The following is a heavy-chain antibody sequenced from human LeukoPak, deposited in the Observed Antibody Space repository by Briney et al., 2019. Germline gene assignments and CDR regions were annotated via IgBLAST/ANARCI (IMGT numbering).Heavy chain of an antibody. CDR3: AKGGPTRTAALDY. J-gene: IGHJ4*02. D-gene: IGHD6-25*01. V-gene: IGHV3-23*01. Sequence: GGSLRLSCTASGFTFSTYAMSWVRQAPGKGLECVSLISGGGGGTYYADSVKGRFTISRDNSKNTLYLQMNSLRAEDTAVYYCAKGGPTRTAALDYWGQGILVTVSS. CDR1: GFTFSTYA. CDR2: ISGGGGGT.